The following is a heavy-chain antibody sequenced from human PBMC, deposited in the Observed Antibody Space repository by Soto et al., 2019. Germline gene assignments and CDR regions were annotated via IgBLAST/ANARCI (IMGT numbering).Heavy chain of an antibody. CDR1: GFTFSSFE. CDR2: ISSSGVTI. D-gene: IGHD2-21*01. J-gene: IGHJ6*02. CDR3: ARDVDVYGMDV. Sequence: EVQLVESGGGLVQPGRSLRLSCAASGFTFSSFEMNWVRQAPGKGLEWVSYISSSGVTIYYADSVKGRFTISRDNAKNSLSWQMNSLRAEDSAIYYCARDVDVYGMDVWGQGTTVTVSS. V-gene: IGHV3-48*03.